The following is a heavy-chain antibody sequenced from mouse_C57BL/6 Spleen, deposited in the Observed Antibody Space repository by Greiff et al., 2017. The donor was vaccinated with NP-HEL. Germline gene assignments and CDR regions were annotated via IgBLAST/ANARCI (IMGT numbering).Heavy chain of an antibody. CDR3: ANWERGYFDY. Sequence: EVQLQQSGPELVKPGASVKISCKASGYTFTDYYMNWVKQSHGKSLEWIGDINPNNGGTSYNQKFKGKATLTVDKSSSTAYMELRSLTSEDSAVYYCANWERGYFDYWGQGTTLTVSS. J-gene: IGHJ2*01. V-gene: IGHV1-26*01. D-gene: IGHD4-1*01. CDR2: INPNNGGT. CDR1: GYTFTDYY.